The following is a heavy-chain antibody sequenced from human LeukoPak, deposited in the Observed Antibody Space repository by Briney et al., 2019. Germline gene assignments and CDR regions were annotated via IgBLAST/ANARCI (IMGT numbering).Heavy chain of an antibody. Sequence: GGSLRLSSAASGFTVSSNYMSWVRQAPGKGLEWVSVIYNDGSTYYTDSVKGRFTISRDNSKNTLYLQMNSLRAEDTAVYYCARDLDLRQLDPWGQGTLVTVSS. D-gene: IGHD5-18*01. J-gene: IGHJ5*02. CDR2: IYNDGST. CDR3: ARDLDLRQLDP. CDR1: GFTVSSNY. V-gene: IGHV3-66*02.